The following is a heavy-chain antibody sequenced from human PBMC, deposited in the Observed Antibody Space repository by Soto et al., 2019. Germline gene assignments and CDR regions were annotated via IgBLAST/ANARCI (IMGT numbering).Heavy chain of an antibody. V-gene: IGHV3-23*01. CDR3: AKGLSGYYYYAMDV. CDR1: GFSFSSYV. D-gene: IGHD1-26*01. CDR2: VSGSGVST. J-gene: IGHJ6*02. Sequence: GSLRLSCAASGFSFSSYVMSWVRQAPGKGLEWVSSVSGSGVSTYYADSVEGRFTISRDNSKNTLYLQMNSLRAEDTAVYYCAKGLSGYYYYAMDVWGQGTTVTVSS.